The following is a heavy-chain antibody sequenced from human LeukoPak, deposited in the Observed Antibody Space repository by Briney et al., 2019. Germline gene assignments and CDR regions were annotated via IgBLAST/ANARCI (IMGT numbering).Heavy chain of an antibody. V-gene: IGHV3-7*01. Sequence: GGSLRLSCAASGFTFSSYWMSWVRQAPGKGLEGVANIKQDGREKYYVDSVKGRFTISRDNAKNSLYLEMNSLRAEDTAVSYCARRWVVGQYYFDYWGQGTMVTVSS. D-gene: IGHD1-26*01. CDR3: ARRWVVGQYYFDY. CDR1: GFTFSSYW. CDR2: IKQDGREK. J-gene: IGHJ4*02.